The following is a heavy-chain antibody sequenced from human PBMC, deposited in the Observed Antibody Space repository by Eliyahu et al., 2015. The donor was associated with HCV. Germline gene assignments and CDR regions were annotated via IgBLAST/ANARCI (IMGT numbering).Heavy chain of an antibody. Sequence: EVQLVESGGGLVQPGGSLRLSCVASGFXFGNYAMSWVRQXPGKGLEWVSGISGSGGSTYNADSVKGRFTISRDNSKNTLYLQMNSLRAEDTAVYYCAKGNYGFGELLSYFDQWGQGTLVTVSS. CDR3: AKGNYGFGELLSYFDQ. CDR1: GFXFGNYA. CDR2: ISGSGGST. V-gene: IGHV3-23*04. J-gene: IGHJ4*02. D-gene: IGHD3-10*01.